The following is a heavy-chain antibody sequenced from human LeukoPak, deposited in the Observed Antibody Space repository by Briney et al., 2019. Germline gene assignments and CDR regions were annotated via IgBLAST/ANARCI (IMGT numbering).Heavy chain of an antibody. V-gene: IGHV3-72*01. J-gene: IGHJ4*02. CDR2: SRDKTHSYTT. Sequence: GGSLRLSCAASGFSFSDHYMDWVRQAPGKGLEWVGRSRDKTHSYTTEYAASVKGRFTISGDDSRNSVYLHMNSLKTEDTAVYYCVRGRLFNSDWNPDYWGQGTLVTVSS. CDR1: GFSFSDHY. D-gene: IGHD1-1*01. CDR3: VRGRLFNSDWNPDY.